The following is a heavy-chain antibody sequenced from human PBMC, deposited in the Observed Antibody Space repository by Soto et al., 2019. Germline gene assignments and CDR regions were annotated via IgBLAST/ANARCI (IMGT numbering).Heavy chain of an antibody. Sequence: GGSLRLSCAASGFTFSDYYMSWIRQAPGKGLEWVSYISSSSSYTNYADSVKGRFTISRDNAKNSLYLQMNSLRAEDTGVYYCARESVDSSLGGMDVWGQGTTVTVSS. V-gene: IGHV3-11*06. CDR2: ISSSSSYT. CDR3: ARESVDSSLGGMDV. D-gene: IGHD5-12*01. CDR1: GFTFSDYY. J-gene: IGHJ6*02.